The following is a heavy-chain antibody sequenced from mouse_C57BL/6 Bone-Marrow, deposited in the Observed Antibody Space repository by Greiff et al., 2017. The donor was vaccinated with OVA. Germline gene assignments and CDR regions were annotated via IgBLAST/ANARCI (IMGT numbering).Heavy chain of an antibody. Sequence: DVKLQESGGGLVQPGGSMKLSCVASGFTFSNYWMNWVRQSPEKGLEWVAQIRLKSDNYATHYAESVKGRFTISRDDSKSSVYLQMNNLRAEDTGIYYCTNWDGGFAYWGQGTLVTVSA. V-gene: IGHV6-3*01. J-gene: IGHJ3*01. D-gene: IGHD4-1*01. CDR1: GFTFSNYW. CDR2: IRLKSDNYAT. CDR3: TNWDGGFAY.